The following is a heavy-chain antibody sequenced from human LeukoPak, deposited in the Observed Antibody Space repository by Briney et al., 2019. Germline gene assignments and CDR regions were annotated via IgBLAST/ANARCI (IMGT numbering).Heavy chain of an antibody. J-gene: IGHJ6*03. CDR3: ARGTPERGSENYFMGYYYMDV. D-gene: IGHD3-10*01. CDR2: MNPNSGNT. Sequence: ASVKVSCKASGYTFTSYDINWVRQATGQGREGMGWMNPNSGNTGYAQKFQGRVTMTRDTSITTAYMELSSLRSDDTAVYYCARGTPERGSENYFMGYYYMDVWGKGTTVTISS. V-gene: IGHV1-8*01. CDR1: GYTFTSYD.